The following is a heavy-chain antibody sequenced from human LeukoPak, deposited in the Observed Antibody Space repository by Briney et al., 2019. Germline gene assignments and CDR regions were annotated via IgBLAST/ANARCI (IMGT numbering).Heavy chain of an antibody. CDR3: ARVTSSGVYYYYYGMDV. J-gene: IGHJ6*02. CDR2: IWYDGSNK. V-gene: IGHV3-33*01. D-gene: IGHD6-19*01. Sequence: PGGSLRLSCAASGFTFSSYGMHWVRQAPGKGLEWVAVIWYDGSNKYYADSVKGRFTISRDNSKNTLYLQMNSLRAEDTAVYYCARVTSSGVYYYYYGMDVWGQGTTVTVSS. CDR1: GFTFSSYG.